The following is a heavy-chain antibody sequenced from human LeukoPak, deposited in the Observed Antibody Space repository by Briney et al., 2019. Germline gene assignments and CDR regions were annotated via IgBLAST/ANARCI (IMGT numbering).Heavy chain of an antibody. CDR1: GFTFSDYY. V-gene: IGHV3-11*01. J-gene: IGHJ6*03. D-gene: IGHD5-24*01. CDR2: ISSSGSTI. CDR3: ARVGLQFSPYYYYYMDV. Sequence: GGSLRLSCAASGFTFSDYYMSWIRQAPGKGLEWVSYISSSGSTIYYADSVKGRFTISRDNAKNSLYLQMNSLRAEDTAVYYCARVGLQFSPYYYYYMDVWGKGTTVTISS.